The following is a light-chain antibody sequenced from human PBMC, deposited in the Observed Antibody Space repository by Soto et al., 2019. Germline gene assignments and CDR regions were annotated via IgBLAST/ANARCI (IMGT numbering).Light chain of an antibody. J-gene: IGKJ4*01. V-gene: IGKV3-11*01. CDR1: QSVSSY. Sequence: EIVLTQSPATLSLSPGERATLSCRASQSVSSYLAWYQQKPGRAPRLLIYDASNRATGIQVRFRGSGAGTDFTLTISSLEPEDFAFYYGQQRSTWLTFGGGTKVEIK. CDR2: DAS. CDR3: QQRSTWLT.